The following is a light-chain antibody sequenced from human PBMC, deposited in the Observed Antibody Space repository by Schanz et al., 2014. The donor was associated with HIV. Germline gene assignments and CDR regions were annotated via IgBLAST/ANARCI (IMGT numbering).Light chain of an antibody. J-gene: IGLJ3*02. CDR1: SSDVRGYNL. V-gene: IGLV2-23*02. CDR2: GVF. Sequence: QSALTQPASVSGSPGQSITISCSGTSSDVRGYNLVSWYQQHPGKAPKVVVYGVFDRPSGVSSRFSGSKSGNTASLTISGLQAEDEADYYCCSYAGSNNFGVFGGGTKLTVL. CDR3: CSYAGSNNFGV.